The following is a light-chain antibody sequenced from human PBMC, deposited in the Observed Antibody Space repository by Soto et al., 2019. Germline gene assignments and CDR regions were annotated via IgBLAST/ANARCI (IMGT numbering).Light chain of an antibody. J-gene: IGKJ2*01. V-gene: IGKV3-11*01. CDR3: QLRVKWPPLYT. Sequence: EIVLTQSPATLSLSPGERATLSCRASQSVSSYLAWYQHKPGQAPRLLIYDASNRATGIPARFSGSGSGTDFTLTISSLEPEDFAVYYCQLRVKWPPLYTFGQGTKLEIK. CDR1: QSVSSY. CDR2: DAS.